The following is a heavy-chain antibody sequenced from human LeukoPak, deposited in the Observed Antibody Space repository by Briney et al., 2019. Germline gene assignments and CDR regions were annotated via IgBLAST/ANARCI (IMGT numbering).Heavy chain of an antibody. Sequence: GRSLRLSCAASGFTFSSYGMHWVRQAPGKGLEWVAVISYDGSNKYYADSVKGRFTISRDNSKNTLYLQMNSLRAEDTAVYYCAKGKEIYVDLPTPFDYWGQGTLVTVSS. J-gene: IGHJ4*02. CDR2: ISYDGSNK. V-gene: IGHV3-30*18. CDR3: AKGKEIYVDLPTPFDY. D-gene: IGHD3/OR15-3a*01. CDR1: GFTFSSYG.